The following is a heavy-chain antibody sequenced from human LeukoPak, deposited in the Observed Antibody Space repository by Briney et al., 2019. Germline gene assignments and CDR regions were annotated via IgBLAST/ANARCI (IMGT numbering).Heavy chain of an antibody. J-gene: IGHJ4*02. CDR3: AKDLGELGGGFDH. CDR2: IRYDGSNK. D-gene: IGHD7-27*01. Sequence: PGGSLRLSCAASGFTFSSYGMHWVRQAPGKGLEWVAFIRYDGSNKYYADSVKGQFTISRDNSKNTLFLQMNSLRVEDTALYYCAKDLGELGGGFDHWGQGTLVTVSS. V-gene: IGHV3-30*02. CDR1: GFTFSSYG.